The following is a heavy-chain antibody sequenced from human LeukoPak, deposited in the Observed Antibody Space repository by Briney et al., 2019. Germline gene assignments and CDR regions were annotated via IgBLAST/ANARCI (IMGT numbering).Heavy chain of an antibody. J-gene: IGHJ5*02. CDR2: IDTYSGKT. CDR3: ARDRGIAEADSFDL. D-gene: IGHD6-13*01. CDR1: GYTYTTDG. V-gene: IGHV1-18*01. Sequence: GASVKVSCKASGYTYTTDGSSWVRHAPGQGLEWMGWIDTYSGKTNYAQKFQGRVTMTSDTSTSTAYMERRSLRSDDTAVYYCARDRGIAEADSFDLWSQGTLVTVSS.